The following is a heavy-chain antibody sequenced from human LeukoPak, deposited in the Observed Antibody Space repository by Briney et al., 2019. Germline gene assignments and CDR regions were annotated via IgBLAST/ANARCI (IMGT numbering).Heavy chain of an antibody. CDR3: WLPDAAFDI. V-gene: IGHV4-39*01. CDR1: GGSISSSSYY. J-gene: IGHJ3*02. D-gene: IGHD5-12*01. Sequence: SETLSLTCTVSGGSISSSSYYWGWIRQPPGKGLEWIGSIYYSGSTYYNPSLKSRVTISVDTSKNQFSLKLSSVTAADPAVYYCWLPDAAFDIWGQGTMVTVSS. CDR2: IYYSGST.